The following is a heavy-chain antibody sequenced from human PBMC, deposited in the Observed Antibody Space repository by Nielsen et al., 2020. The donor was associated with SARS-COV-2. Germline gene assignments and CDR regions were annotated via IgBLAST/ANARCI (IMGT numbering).Heavy chain of an antibody. J-gene: IGHJ5*01. V-gene: IGHV3-15*01. CDR2: IKNKTDGETT. CDR3: TTVRVFGSGSYFSDS. D-gene: IGHD3-10*01. Sequence: GSLKISCAASGFTFTNAWISWVRQAPGKGLEWVGHIKNKTDGETTDYAAPVKGRFTISRDDSKNTLYLQMNSLKTEDTAVYYCTTVRVFGSGSYFSDSWGQGTLVTVSS. CDR1: GFTFTNAW.